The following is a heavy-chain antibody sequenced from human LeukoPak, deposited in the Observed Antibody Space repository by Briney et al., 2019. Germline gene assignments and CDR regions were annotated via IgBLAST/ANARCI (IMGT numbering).Heavy chain of an antibody. J-gene: IGHJ4*02. CDR2: INPKSGGT. CDR3: VRAGELDC. D-gene: IGHD7-27*01. Sequence: ASVKVSCKASGYTFTDYYMNWVRQAPGQGLEWMGWINPKSGGTKYAQKFQGRVTVTRDTSITTAYMELTILSSDDTAVFYCVRAGELDCWGQGTLVTVSS. V-gene: IGHV1-2*02. CDR1: GYTFTDYY.